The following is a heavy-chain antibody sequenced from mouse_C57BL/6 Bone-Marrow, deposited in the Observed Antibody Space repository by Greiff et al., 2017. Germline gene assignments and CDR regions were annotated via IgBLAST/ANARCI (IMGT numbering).Heavy chain of an antibody. D-gene: IGHD2-3*01. J-gene: IGHJ2*01. Sequence: QVQLQQSGAELARPGASVKLSCKASGYTFTSYGISWVKQRTGQGLEWIGEIYPRSGNTYYNEKFKGKATLTADKSSSTAYMELRSLTSEDSAVYFCARGDSYYAFFDYWGQGTTLTVSS. CDR3: ARGDSYYAFFDY. CDR1: GYTFTSYG. V-gene: IGHV1-81*01. CDR2: IYPRSGNT.